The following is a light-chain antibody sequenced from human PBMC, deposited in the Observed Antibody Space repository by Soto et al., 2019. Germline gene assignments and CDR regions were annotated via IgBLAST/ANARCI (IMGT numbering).Light chain of an antibody. Sequence: EIVMTQSPATLSVSPGERATLSCRASQSVSSNLAWYQQKPGQAPRLLIYGASTRATGIPARFSGCGSGTEFTLNISSLQSEDFAVYYWQQYNNWPPWTFGQGTKVEIK. CDR1: QSVSSN. CDR2: GAS. CDR3: QQYNNWPPWT. V-gene: IGKV3-15*01. J-gene: IGKJ1*01.